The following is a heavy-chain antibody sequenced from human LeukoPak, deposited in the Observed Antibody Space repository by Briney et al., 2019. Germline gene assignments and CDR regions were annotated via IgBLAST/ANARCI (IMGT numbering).Heavy chain of an antibody. V-gene: IGHV4-39*01. CDR2: IYYIGTS. Sequence: SETLSLTCTVSGDSINTSNYFWGWIRQSTGKELEWIGNIYYIGTSDYNPSLKSRVTISIDTSKNQFSLNLRSVTAADTAFYYCARHRSGSYIRYFDFWGQGALVTVSS. CDR1: GDSINTSNYF. J-gene: IGHJ4*02. D-gene: IGHD1-26*01. CDR3: ARHRSGSYIRYFDF.